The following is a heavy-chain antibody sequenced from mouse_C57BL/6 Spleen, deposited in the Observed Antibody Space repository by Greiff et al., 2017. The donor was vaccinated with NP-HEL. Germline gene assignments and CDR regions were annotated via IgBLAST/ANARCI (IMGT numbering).Heavy chain of an antibody. D-gene: IGHD2-4*01. CDR2: IYPGSGST. Sequence: QVHVKQSGAELVKPGASVKMSCKASGYTFTSYWITWVKQRPGQGLEWIGDIYPGSGSTNYNEKFKSKATLTVDTSSSTAYMQLSSLTSEDSAVYYCARGDYDHAMDYWGQGTSVTVSS. V-gene: IGHV1-55*01. CDR1: GYTFTSYW. CDR3: ARGDYDHAMDY. J-gene: IGHJ4*01.